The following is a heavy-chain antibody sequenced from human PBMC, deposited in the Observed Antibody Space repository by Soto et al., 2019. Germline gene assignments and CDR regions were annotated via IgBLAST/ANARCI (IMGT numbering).Heavy chain of an antibody. CDR1: GGSISNFY. CDR3: ARRYGGNLDY. J-gene: IGHJ4*02. D-gene: IGHD6-13*01. V-gene: IGHV4-59*08. CDR2: IYYSGST. Sequence: QVQLQESGPGLVKPSETLSLTCTVSGGSISNFYWSWIRQPPGKGLEWIGYIYYSGSTNYNPSLKSRVTISVDTSKNQFSLKLSSVPAADTAVYFCARRYGGNLDYWGQGPLVTVSS.